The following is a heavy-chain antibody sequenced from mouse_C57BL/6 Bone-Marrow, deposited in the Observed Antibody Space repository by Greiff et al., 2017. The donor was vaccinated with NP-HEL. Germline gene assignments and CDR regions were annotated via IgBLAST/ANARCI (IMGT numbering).Heavy chain of an antibody. Sequence: EVKLLESGAELVRPGASVKLSCTASGFNIKDDYMHWVKQRPEQGLEWIGWIDPENGDTEYASKFQGKATLTADTSSNTAYLQLSSLTSEDSAVYDSTFDSSGYHFDYWGQGTTLTVSS. CDR1: GFNIKDDY. J-gene: IGHJ2*01. D-gene: IGHD3-2*02. CDR2: IDPENGDT. V-gene: IGHV14-4*01. CDR3: TFDSSGYHFDY.